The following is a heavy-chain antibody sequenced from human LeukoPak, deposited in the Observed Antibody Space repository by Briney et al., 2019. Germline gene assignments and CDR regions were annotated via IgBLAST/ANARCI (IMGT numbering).Heavy chain of an antibody. J-gene: IGHJ3*02. V-gene: IGHV4-59*01. CDR2: IYYSGST. CDR1: GGSISSYY. Sequence: SETLSLTCTVSGGSISSYYWSWIRQPPGKGLEWIGYIYYSGSTNYNPSPKSRVTISVDTSKNQFSLKLSSVTAADTAVYYCARVDIVATKAFDIWGQGTMVTVSS. D-gene: IGHD5-12*01. CDR3: ARVDIVATKAFDI.